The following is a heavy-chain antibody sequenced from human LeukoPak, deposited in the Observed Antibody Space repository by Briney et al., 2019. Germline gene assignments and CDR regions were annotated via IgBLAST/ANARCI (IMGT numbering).Heavy chain of an antibody. CDR2: INPDGSTT. D-gene: IGHD3-10*01. CDR3: ARVRVGAYDFEY. V-gene: IGHV3-74*01. CDR1: GFTFSNFP. Sequence: GGSLRLSCAASGFTFSNFPMAWVRQAPGKGLEWVSRINPDGSTTTYADSVKGRFTISRDNAKNTLYLQMNSLRAEDTAVYYCARVRVGAYDFEYWGQGTLVTVS. J-gene: IGHJ4*02.